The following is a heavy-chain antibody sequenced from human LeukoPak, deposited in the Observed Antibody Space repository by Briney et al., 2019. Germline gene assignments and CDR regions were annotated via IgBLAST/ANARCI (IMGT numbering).Heavy chain of an antibody. CDR1: GFTFSSYG. J-gene: IGHJ4*02. CDR2: IWYDGSNK. Sequence: GRSLRLSCAASGFTFSSYGMHWVRQAPGKGLEWVAVIWYDGSNKYYADSVKGRFTISRDNSKNTLYLQMNSLRAEDTAVYYCARDLVVRGYFDYWGQGTLVTVSS. D-gene: IGHD2-8*02. CDR3: ARDLVVRGYFDY. V-gene: IGHV3-33*01.